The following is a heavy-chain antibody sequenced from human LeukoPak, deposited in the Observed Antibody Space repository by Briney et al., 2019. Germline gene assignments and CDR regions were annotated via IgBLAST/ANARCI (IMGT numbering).Heavy chain of an antibody. V-gene: IGHV4-39*01. CDR3: ARRAVVSGAFDI. CDR2: IYYSGST. CDR1: GGSISSSSYY. Sequence: SETLSLTCTVSGGSISSSSYYWGWIRQPPGKGLEWIGSIYYSGSTYYNPSLKSRVTISVDTSKNQFSLKLSSVTAADTAVYYCARRAVVSGAFDIWGQGTVVTVSS. D-gene: IGHD6-19*01. J-gene: IGHJ3*02.